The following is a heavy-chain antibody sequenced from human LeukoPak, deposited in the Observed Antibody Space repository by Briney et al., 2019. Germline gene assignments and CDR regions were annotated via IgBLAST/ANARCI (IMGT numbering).Heavy chain of an antibody. J-gene: IGHJ6*03. D-gene: IGHD3-10*02. CDR1: EFTFFTYW. CDR3: ARAGRKSRGVDLVRKKETAYYCYMDV. CDR2: IKQDGSGK. Sequence: GGSLRLSCAASEFTFFTYWMSWVRQAPGKGLEWVANIKQDGSGKYYVDSVKGRFTISRDNSKNSLYLQMNSLRAEDTAVYYCARAGRKSRGVDLVRKKETAYYCYMDVWGKGTTVTVSS. V-gene: IGHV3-7*01.